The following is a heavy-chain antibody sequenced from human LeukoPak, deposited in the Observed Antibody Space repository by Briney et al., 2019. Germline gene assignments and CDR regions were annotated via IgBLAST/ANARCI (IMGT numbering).Heavy chain of an antibody. CDR1: GGSFSGYY. CDR2: INHSGST. CDR3: ARGSALGEVVASFDY. Sequence: PSETLSLTCAVYGGSFSGYYWSWIRQPPGKGLEWIGEINHSGSTNYNLSLKGRVTISVDTSKNQFSLKLSSVTAADTAVYYCARGSALGEVVASFDYWGQGTLVTVSS. D-gene: IGHD5-12*01. V-gene: IGHV4-34*01. J-gene: IGHJ4*02.